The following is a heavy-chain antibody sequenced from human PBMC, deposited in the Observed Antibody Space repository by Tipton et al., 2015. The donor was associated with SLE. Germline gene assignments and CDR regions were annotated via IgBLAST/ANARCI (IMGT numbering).Heavy chain of an antibody. CDR2: FYHSGTT. Sequence: TLSLTCTVSAYSITNGYYWGWIRQSPGKGLEWIGSFYHSGTTYYNPPLKSRLTISLDTSKNQFSLKLSSVTAADTAVYYCARRIGEAFEIWGQGTMVSVSS. D-gene: IGHD3-10*01. CDR1: AYSITNGYY. CDR3: ARRIGEAFEI. V-gene: IGHV4-38-2*02. J-gene: IGHJ3*02.